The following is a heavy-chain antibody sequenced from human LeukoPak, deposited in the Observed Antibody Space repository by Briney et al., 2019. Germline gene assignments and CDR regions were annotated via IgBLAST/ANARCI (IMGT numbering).Heavy chain of an antibody. Sequence: GGSLRLSCAASGFTFSSYWMSWVRQAPGKGLEWVANIKQDGSEKYYVDSVKGRFTISRDNAKNSLYLQMNSLRAEDTAVYYCARDGAGRGIAARQDYYYYYMDVWGKGTTVAVSS. CDR1: GFTFSSYW. J-gene: IGHJ6*03. CDR3: ARDGAGRGIAARQDYYYYYMDV. CDR2: IKQDGSEK. D-gene: IGHD6-6*01. V-gene: IGHV3-7*01.